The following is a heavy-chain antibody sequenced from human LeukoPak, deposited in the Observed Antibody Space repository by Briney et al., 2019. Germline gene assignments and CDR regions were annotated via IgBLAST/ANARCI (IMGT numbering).Heavy chain of an antibody. J-gene: IGHJ6*02. V-gene: IGHV1-3*01. D-gene: IGHD2-2*01. CDR1: GYTFTSYA. Sequence: ASVKVSCKASGYTFTSYAMHWVRQAPGQRLEWMGWINAGNGNTKYSQKFQGRVTITRDTSASTAYMELSSLRSEDTAVYYCARCSDSIVVVPAAILPMYGMDVWGQGTTVTVSS. CDR2: INAGNGNT. CDR3: ARCSDSIVVVPAAILPMYGMDV.